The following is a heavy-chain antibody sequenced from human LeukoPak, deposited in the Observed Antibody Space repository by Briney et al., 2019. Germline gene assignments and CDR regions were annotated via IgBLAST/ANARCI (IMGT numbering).Heavy chain of an antibody. V-gene: IGHV7-4-1*02. Sequence: HVASVKVSCKASGYTFTSYAMNWVRQAPGQGLEWMGWINTNTGNPTYAQGFTGRFVFSLDTSVSTAYLQISSLKAEDTAVYYCARDSWVYSSSPHFDYWGQGTLVTVSS. CDR3: ARDSWVYSSSPHFDY. J-gene: IGHJ4*02. D-gene: IGHD6-6*01. CDR1: GYTFTSYA. CDR2: INTNTGNP.